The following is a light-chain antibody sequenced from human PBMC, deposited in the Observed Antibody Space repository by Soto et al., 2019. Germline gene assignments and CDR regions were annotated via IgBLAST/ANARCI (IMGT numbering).Light chain of an antibody. Sequence: EIVLTQSAGSLSLSPGERATLSCRASQSVSSSNLAWYQQKPGQAPRLLIYGASSRATGIPDRFSGSGSGTDFTLTISRLEPEDFAVYYCQQYGSSPFGQGTKLEIK. V-gene: IGKV3-20*01. J-gene: IGKJ2*01. CDR1: QSVSSSN. CDR2: GAS. CDR3: QQYGSSP.